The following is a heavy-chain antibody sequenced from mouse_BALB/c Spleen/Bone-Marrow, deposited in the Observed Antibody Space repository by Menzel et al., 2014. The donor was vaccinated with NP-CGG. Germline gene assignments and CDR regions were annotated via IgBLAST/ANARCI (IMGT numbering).Heavy chain of an antibody. V-gene: IGHV1S56*01. CDR1: GYTFTSYF. CDR2: IYPGDGST. D-gene: IGHD2-14*01. Sequence: VQLQQSGLELVKPGASVKMSCKASGYTFTSYFIHWVKQRPGQGLEWIGWIYPGDGSTKYNEKFKVKTTLTADKSSSTAYMFLSSLTSEDSAIYFCAYYRYDEYFDVWGAGTTVAVSS. J-gene: IGHJ1*01. CDR3: AYYRYDEYFDV.